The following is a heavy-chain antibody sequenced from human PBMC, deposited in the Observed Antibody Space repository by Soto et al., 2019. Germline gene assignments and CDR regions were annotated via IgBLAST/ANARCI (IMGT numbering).Heavy chain of an antibody. CDR1: GGSISSYY. D-gene: IGHD1-26*01. CDR3: VRGVGYSPSRF. V-gene: IGHV4-59*01. Sequence: ETLSLTCTVSGGSISSYYWSCVRQAPGKTLEWIGYVYYTGSPNYNHSLKSRAIISVDTSKNQVSLNLTSATAADTAVYYCVRGVGYSPSRFWGAGSQVTVSS. CDR2: VYYTGSP. J-gene: IGHJ4*02.